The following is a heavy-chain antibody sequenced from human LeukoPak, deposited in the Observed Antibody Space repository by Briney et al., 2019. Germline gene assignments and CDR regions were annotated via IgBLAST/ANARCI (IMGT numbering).Heavy chain of an antibody. D-gene: IGHD3-22*01. J-gene: IGHJ4*02. CDR1: GFTVSSNY. CDR2: IYSGGST. V-gene: IGHV3-66*01. CDR3: ARDYYDSSDYSYNY. Sequence: GGSLRLSCAASGFTVSSNYMSWVRQAPGKGLEWVSVIYSGGSTYYADSVKGRFTISRDNSKNTLYLQMNSLRAEDTAVYYCARDYYDSSDYSYNYWGQGTLVTVSS.